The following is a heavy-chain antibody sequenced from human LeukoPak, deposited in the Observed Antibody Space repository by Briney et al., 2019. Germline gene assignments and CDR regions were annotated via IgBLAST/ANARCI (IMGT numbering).Heavy chain of an antibody. CDR3: AKVVSSGYYYDSSGYYYDY. V-gene: IGHV3-23*01. J-gene: IGHJ4*02. CDR2: ISGSGGST. Sequence: GGSLRLSCAASGFTFSSCAMSWVRQAPGEGLEWVSAISGSGGSTNYADSVKGRFTISRDNSKNTLYLQMNSLRAEDTAVYYCAKVVSSGYYYDSSGYYYDYWGQGTLVTVSP. CDR1: GFTFSSCA. D-gene: IGHD3-22*01.